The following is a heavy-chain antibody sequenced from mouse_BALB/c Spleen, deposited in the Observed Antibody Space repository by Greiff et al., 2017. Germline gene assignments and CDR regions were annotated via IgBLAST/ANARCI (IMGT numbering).Heavy chain of an antibody. CDR2: IDPENGDT. J-gene: IGHJ3*01. CDR3: NAPYYYGSSYTFAY. V-gene: IGHV14-4*02. D-gene: IGHD1-1*01. Sequence: EVQLQQSGAELVRSGASVKLSCTASGFNIKDYYMHWVKQRPEQGLEWIGWIDPENGDTEYAPKFQGKATMTADTSSNTAYLQLSSLTSEDTAVYYCNAPYYYGSSYTFAYWGQGTLVTVSA. CDR1: GFNIKDYY.